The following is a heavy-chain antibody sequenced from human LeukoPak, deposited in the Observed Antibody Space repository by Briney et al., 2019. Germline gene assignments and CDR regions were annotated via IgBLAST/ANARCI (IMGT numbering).Heavy chain of an antibody. CDR3: ARDRYVDIVATIPDAFDI. CDR1: GYTFTSYG. J-gene: IGHJ3*02. CDR2: ISAYNGNT. Sequence: ASVKVSCKASGYTFTSYGISWVRQAPGQGLEWMGWISAYNGNTNYAQKLQGRVTMTTDTSTSTAYMELRSLRSDDTAVYYCARDRYVDIVATIPDAFDIWGQGTMVTVSS. V-gene: IGHV1-18*01. D-gene: IGHD5-12*01.